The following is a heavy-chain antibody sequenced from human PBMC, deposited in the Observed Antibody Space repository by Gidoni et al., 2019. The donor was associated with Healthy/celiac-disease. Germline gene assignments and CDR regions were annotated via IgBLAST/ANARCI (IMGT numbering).Heavy chain of an antibody. V-gene: IGHV3-23*01. Sequence: EGQLLESGGGLVQPGGSLRLCCAASGFTVSSYAMSWVRQVPGKGLEWVSAISGSGVSTYYADSVKGRFTISRDNSKNTLYLQMNSLRAEDTAVYYCAKNGLAVAGPFDYWGQGTLVTVSS. J-gene: IGHJ4*02. CDR3: AKNGLAVAGPFDY. CDR2: ISGSGVST. D-gene: IGHD6-19*01. CDR1: GFTVSSYA.